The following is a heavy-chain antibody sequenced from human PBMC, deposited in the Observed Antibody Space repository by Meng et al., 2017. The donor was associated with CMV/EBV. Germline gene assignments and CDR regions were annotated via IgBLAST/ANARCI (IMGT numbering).Heavy chain of an antibody. CDR2: ISSSGSTI. D-gene: IGHD5-18*01. J-gene: IGHJ6*02. V-gene: IGHV3-11*04. CDR1: GFTFSDYY. Sequence: GGSLRLSCAASGFTFSDYYMSWIRQAPGKGLEWVSYISSSGSTIYYADSVKGRFTISRDNAKNSLYLQMNSLRAEDTAVYYCASPGYSYGPYYYGMDVWGQGTTVTVSS. CDR3: ASPGYSYGPYYYGMDV.